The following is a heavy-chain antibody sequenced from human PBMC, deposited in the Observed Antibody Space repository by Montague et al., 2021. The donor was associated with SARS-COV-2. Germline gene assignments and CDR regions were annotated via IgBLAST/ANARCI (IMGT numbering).Heavy chain of an antibody. V-gene: IGHV3-48*03. CDR3: ARDLVVTGGISDY. Sequence: SLRLSCAASGFTFSYFEMNRVRQAPGKGLEWISCISGAGTTIYYADSVKGRFTISRDNAKNSLYLQMNSLRAEDTAVYYCARDLVVTGGISDYWGQGTLVTVSS. J-gene: IGHJ4*02. CDR2: ISGAGTTI. D-gene: IGHD2-8*02. CDR1: GFTFSYFE.